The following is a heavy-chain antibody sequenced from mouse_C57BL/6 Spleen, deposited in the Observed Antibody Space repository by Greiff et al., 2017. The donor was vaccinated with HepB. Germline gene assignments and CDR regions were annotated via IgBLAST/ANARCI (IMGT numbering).Heavy chain of an antibody. D-gene: IGHD2-3*01. CDR2: ISSGGSYT. CDR3: ARLGIYDGYLFDY. CDR1: GFTFSSYG. Sequence: DVQLQESGGDLVKPGGSLKLSCAASGFTFSSYGMSWVRQTPDKRLEWVATISSGGSYTYYPDSVKGRFTISRDNAKNTLYLQMSSLKSEDTAMYYCARLGIYDGYLFDYWGQGTTLTVSS. J-gene: IGHJ2*01. V-gene: IGHV5-6*01.